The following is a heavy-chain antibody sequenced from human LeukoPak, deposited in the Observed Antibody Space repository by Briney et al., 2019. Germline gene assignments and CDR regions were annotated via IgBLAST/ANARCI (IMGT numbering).Heavy chain of an antibody. J-gene: IGHJ4*02. CDR2: IIPIFGTA. Sequence: EASVKVSCKASGGTFSSYAISWAGQAPGQGLEWMGRIIPIFGTANYAQKFQGRVTITTDESTSTAYMELSSLRSEDTTVYYCARDTLAYCGGDCLQFDYWGQGTLVTVSS. D-gene: IGHD2-21*02. CDR1: GGTFSSYA. CDR3: ARDTLAYCGGDCLQFDY. V-gene: IGHV1-69*05.